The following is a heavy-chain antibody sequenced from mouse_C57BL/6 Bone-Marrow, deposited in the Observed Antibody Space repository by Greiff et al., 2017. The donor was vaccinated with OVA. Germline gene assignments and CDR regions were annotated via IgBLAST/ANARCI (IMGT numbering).Heavy chain of an antibody. D-gene: IGHD1-1*01. V-gene: IGHV5-16*01. Sequence: EVMLVESEGGLVQPGSSMKLSCTVSGFTFSDYYMAWVRQVPEKGLEWVANINYDGSSTYYLDSLKSRFIISRDNAKNILYLQMSSLKSKDTATDYCARVDYYGFDYWGQGTTLTVSS. CDR2: INYDGSST. J-gene: IGHJ2*01. CDR3: ARVDYYGFDY. CDR1: GFTFSDYY.